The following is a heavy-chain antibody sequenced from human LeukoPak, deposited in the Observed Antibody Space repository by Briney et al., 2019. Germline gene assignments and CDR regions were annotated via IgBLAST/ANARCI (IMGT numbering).Heavy chain of an antibody. D-gene: IGHD4-17*01. CDR1: GSTFSNYA. Sequence: GGSLRLSCAASGSTFSNYALTWVRQAPGKGLEWISSITGSGVGTQYADSVKGRFTISRDNSKNMLYLQMNSLRADDTALYYCAKDPNGDYVGALDAWGQGTMVIVSS. CDR3: AKDPNGDYVGALDA. J-gene: IGHJ3*01. CDR2: ITGSGVGT. V-gene: IGHV3-23*01.